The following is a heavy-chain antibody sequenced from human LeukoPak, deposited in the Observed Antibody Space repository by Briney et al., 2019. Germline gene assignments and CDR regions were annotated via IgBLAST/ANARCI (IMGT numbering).Heavy chain of an antibody. V-gene: IGHV1-8*01. D-gene: IGHD6-19*01. CDR3: AREGIAVAAPFDY. Sequence: ASVKVSCKASGYTFTSYDINWVRQATGQGLEWMGWMNPNSGNTGYAQKFQGRVTMTRNTSISTAYMELSSLRSDDTAVYYCAREGIAVAAPFDYWGQGTLVTVSS. CDR1: GYTFTSYD. CDR2: MNPNSGNT. J-gene: IGHJ4*02.